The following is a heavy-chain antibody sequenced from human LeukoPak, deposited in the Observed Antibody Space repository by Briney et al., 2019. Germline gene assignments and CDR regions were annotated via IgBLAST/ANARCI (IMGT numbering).Heavy chain of an antibody. J-gene: IGHJ3*02. CDR2: INPNSGGT. CDR3: ARDSRVRGVRAFDI. CDR1: GYTFTGYY. V-gene: IGHV1-2*04. Sequence: ASVKVSCKASGYTFTGYYMHWVRQAPGQGLEWMGWINPNSGGTNYAQKFQGWVTMTRDTSISAAYMELSRLRSDDTAVYYCARDSRVRGVRAFDIWGQGTMVTVSS. D-gene: IGHD3-10*01.